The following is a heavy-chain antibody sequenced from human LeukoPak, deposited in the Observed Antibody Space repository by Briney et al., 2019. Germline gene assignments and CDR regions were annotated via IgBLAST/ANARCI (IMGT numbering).Heavy chain of an antibody. CDR2: IRRDGSET. J-gene: IGHJ3*02. Sequence: PGGSLRLSCAASGFTFSNYWMTWVRRAPGKGLEWVANIRRDGSETHYVDSVMGRFTISRDNAKNSLYLQMNSLRAEDTAVYYCARDDTHYGSSGSFYDAFDIWVQGTMVTVSS. V-gene: IGHV3-7*01. CDR1: GFTFSNYW. CDR3: ARDDTHYGSSGSFYDAFDI. D-gene: IGHD3-22*01.